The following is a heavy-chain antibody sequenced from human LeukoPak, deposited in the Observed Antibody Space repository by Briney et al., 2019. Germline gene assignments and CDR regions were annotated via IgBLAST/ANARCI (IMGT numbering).Heavy chain of an antibody. CDR1: GFTFSSYA. Sequence: PGGSLRLSCAASGFTFSSYAMHWVRQAPGKGLEWVAVISYDGSNTYYADSVKGRFTISRDSSENTLYLQMNSLRAEDTAVYYCARDGPIGKYSSGWYERLPDYWGQGTLVTVSS. V-gene: IGHV3-30*04. CDR3: ARDGPIGKYSSGWYERLPDY. CDR2: ISYDGSNT. J-gene: IGHJ4*02. D-gene: IGHD6-19*01.